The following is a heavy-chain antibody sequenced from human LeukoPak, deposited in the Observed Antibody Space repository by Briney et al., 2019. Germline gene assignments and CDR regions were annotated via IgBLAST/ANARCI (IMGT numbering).Heavy chain of an antibody. D-gene: IGHD2-15*01. Sequence: PSETLSLTCTVSGGSISSYYWSWIRKPAGKGLEWIGRIYTSGSTGYNPSLKSRVTMSVDTSKNQFSLKLCSVTAADTAVYYCARVDLRAAYFDYWGQGTLVTVSS. CDR2: IYTSGST. CDR1: GGSISSYY. CDR3: ARVDLRAAYFDY. J-gene: IGHJ4*02. V-gene: IGHV4-4*07.